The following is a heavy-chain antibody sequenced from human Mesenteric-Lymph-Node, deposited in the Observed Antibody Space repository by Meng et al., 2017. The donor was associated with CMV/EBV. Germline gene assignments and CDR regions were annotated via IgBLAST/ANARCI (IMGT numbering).Heavy chain of an antibody. CDR3: ARDPSIAAPPYNGMDV. D-gene: IGHD6-6*01. CDR2: INLNSGDT. Sequence: ASVKVSCKTSGDTSTDDYMHWVRQAPGQGLGWMGWINLNSGDTKYAQRFQGKVTITRDTSVSTAYMELTSLRSDDTAVYYCARDPSIAAPPYNGMDVWGQGTTVTVSS. V-gene: IGHV1-2*02. J-gene: IGHJ6*02. CDR1: GDTSTDDY.